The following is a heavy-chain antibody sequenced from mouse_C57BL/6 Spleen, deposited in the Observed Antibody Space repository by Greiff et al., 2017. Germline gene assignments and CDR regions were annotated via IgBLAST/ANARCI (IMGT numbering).Heavy chain of an antibody. J-gene: IGHJ4*01. CDR3: ARLDSSGYDAMDY. D-gene: IGHD3-2*02. CDR1: GFSLTSYG. Sequence: QVQLKESGPGLVAPSQSLSITCTVSGFSLTSYGVDWVRQSPGKGLAWLGVIWGVGSTNYNSALKSRLSISKDNSKSQVFLKMNSLQTDDTAMYYWARLDSSGYDAMDYWGQGTSVTVSS. CDR2: IWGVGST. V-gene: IGHV2-6*01.